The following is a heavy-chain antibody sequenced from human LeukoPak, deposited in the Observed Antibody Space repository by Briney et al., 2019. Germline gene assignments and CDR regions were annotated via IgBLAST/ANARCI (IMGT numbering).Heavy chain of an antibody. Sequence: GGSLRLSCAASGFTFSSYSMNWVRQAPGKGLEWVSSISSSSSYIYYADSVKGRFTISRDNAKNSLYLQMNSLRAEDTAVYYCAREAHGYIYYYYYYMDVWGKGTTVTVSS. D-gene: IGHD5-18*01. V-gene: IGHV3-21*01. CDR2: ISSSSSYI. CDR3: AREAHGYIYYYYYYMDV. J-gene: IGHJ6*03. CDR1: GFTFSSYS.